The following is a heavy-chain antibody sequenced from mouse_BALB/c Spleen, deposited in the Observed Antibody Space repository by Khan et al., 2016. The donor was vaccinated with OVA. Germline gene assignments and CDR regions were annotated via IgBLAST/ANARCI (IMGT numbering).Heavy chain of an antibody. CDR2: IGPGSSNA. D-gene: IGHD1-1*01. Sequence: DLVKPGASVKLSCKASGYTFTSYWINWIKQRPGQGLEWIGRIGPGSSNAYYNDMFKGKATLTVDTSSNTAYIQLSSLSSEDSAVYFCARENYYGRGCYAMDYWGQGASVTVS. CDR3: ARENYYGRGCYAMDY. CDR1: GYTFTSYW. J-gene: IGHJ4*01. V-gene: IGHV1S41*01.